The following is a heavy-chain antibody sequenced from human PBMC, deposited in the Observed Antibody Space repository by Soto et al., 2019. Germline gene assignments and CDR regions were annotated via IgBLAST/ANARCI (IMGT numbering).Heavy chain of an antibody. Sequence: GGSLRLSCAASGFTFSSYAMHWVRQAPGKGLEWVAVISYDGSNKYYADSVKGRFTISRDNSKNTLYLQMNSLRAEDTAVYYCATRYSSSFSGYYYYYYGMDVWGQGTTVTVSS. J-gene: IGHJ6*02. CDR2: ISYDGSNK. CDR3: ATRYSSSFSGYYYYYYGMDV. V-gene: IGHV3-30-3*01. CDR1: GFTFSSYA. D-gene: IGHD6-6*01.